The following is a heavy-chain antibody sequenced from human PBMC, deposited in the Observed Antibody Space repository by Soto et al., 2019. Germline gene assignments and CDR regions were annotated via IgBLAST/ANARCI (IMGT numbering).Heavy chain of an antibody. Sequence: GESLKISCKASGYNFISYWIAWVRQMPGKGLEWMGIIYPGDSDATYGPSFEGQVTFSVDKSITTAYLQWISLKASDTAMYYCARQAYFGSGTYYSDYWGQGTQVTVSS. V-gene: IGHV5-51*01. CDR2: IYPGDSDA. CDR1: GYNFISYW. J-gene: IGHJ4*02. D-gene: IGHD3-10*01. CDR3: ARQAYFGSGTYYSDY.